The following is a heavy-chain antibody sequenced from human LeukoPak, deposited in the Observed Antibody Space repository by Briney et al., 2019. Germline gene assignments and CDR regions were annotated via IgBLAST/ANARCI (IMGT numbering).Heavy chain of an antibody. CDR1: GYTFTGYY. V-gene: IGHV1-2*02. J-gene: IGHJ4*02. CDR2: INPNSGGT. CDR3: AREWGSSVLESDY. D-gene: IGHD6-6*01. Sequence: ASVKVSCKASGYTFTGYYMHWVRQAPGQGLEWMGWINPNSGGTNYAQKFQGRVTMTRDTSISTAYMELSRLRSDDTAVYYCAREWGSSVLESDYWGQGTLVTVSS.